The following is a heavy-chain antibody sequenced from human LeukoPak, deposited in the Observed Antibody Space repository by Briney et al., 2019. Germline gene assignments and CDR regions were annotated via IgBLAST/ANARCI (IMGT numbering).Heavy chain of an antibody. J-gene: IGHJ3*02. CDR2: IYYSGST. CDR1: GGSISSSSYY. CDR3: ARGPYSYDSSGAFDI. D-gene: IGHD3-22*01. V-gene: IGHV4-39*01. Sequence: ASETLSLTCTVSGGSISSSSYYWGWLRQTPGKGLEWIGSIYYSGSTFYSPSLKSRVTISVDTSKNQFSLKLSSVTAADTAVYFCARGPYSYDSSGAFDIWGQGTMVTVSS.